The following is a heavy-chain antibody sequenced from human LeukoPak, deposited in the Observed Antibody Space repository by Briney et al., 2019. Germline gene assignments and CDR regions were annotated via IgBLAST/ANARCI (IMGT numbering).Heavy chain of an antibody. CDR1: GGSFSDYY. J-gene: IGHJ6*03. Sequence: SETLSLTCAVYGGSFSDYYWTWVRQTPGKGLEWIGEMSPSGSSNYNPSLKSRVTISVDTSKNQFSLKLRSVTAADTAVYYCARGRQDVNMILVVMAGVSYYLDVWSKGTTVTVS. CDR2: MSPSGSS. D-gene: IGHD3-22*01. CDR3: ARGRQDVNMILVVMAGVSYYLDV. V-gene: IGHV4-34*01.